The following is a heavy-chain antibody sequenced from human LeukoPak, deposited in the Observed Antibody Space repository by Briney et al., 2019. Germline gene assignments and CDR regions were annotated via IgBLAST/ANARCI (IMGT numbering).Heavy chain of an antibody. V-gene: IGHV3-30*18. D-gene: IGHD6-13*01. CDR1: GFTFSSYG. CDR3: AKDVSSSWYYYYGVDV. CDR2: ISYDGGNK. J-gene: IGHJ6*04. Sequence: GGSLRLSCAASGFTFSSYGMHWVRQAPGKGLEWVALISYDGGNKYYADSVKGRFTISRDNSKNTLYLQMNSLRAEDTAVYYCAKDVSSSWYYYYGVDVWGKGTTVTVSS.